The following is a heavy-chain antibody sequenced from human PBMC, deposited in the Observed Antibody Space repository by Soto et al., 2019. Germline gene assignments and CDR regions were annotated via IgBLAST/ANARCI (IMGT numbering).Heavy chain of an antibody. J-gene: IGHJ3*02. CDR1: GFICSSYD. V-gene: IGHV3-23*01. D-gene: IGHD2-8*02. CDR3: AKATATGGGAFDI. CDR2: ILVGGST. Sequence: GSLRLSCAASGFICSSYDMSWVRQAPGKGLEWVSTILVGGSTHYEDSVKGRFTISRDRSKNTVYLQMNSLTAGDTAMYYCAKATATGGGAFDICGQGTMVTVSS.